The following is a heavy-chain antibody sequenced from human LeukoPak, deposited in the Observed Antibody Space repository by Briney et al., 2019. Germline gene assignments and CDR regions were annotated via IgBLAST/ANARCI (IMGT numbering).Heavy chain of an antibody. CDR1: GFIFNSYA. CDR3: AKQWVDC. Sequence: GGSLRLSCAASGFIFNSYAVNWVRQAPGRGLEWVSSISESGENTDYVDSVKGRFTISRDNSQNTLYLQMNSLRADDTAVYYCAKQWVDCWGQGTLVTVSS. J-gene: IGHJ4*02. V-gene: IGHV3-23*01. CDR2: ISESGENT. D-gene: IGHD1-26*01.